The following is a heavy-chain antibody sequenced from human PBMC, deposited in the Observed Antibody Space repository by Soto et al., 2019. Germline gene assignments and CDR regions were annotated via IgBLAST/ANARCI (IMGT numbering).Heavy chain of an antibody. CDR3: ARGGGSGSSVSYYYGMDV. V-gene: IGHV4-30-4*01. D-gene: IGHD6-6*01. J-gene: IGHJ6*02. CDR1: GGSISSGDYY. CDR2: IYYSGST. Sequence: QVQLQESGPGLVKPSQTLSLTCSVSGGSISSGDYYWTWIRQPPGKGLEWIGYIYYSGSTYYNPSRKGRVTISVDPSKNRFPLKLSSVTAADTAVYYCARGGGSGSSVSYYYGMDVWGQGTTVTVSS.